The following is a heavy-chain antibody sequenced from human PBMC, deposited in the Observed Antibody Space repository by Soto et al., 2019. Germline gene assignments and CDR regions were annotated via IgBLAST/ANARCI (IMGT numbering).Heavy chain of an antibody. CDR1: GYTFTSYA. CDR2: INAGNGNT. V-gene: IGHV1-3*01. Sequence: QVQLVQSGAEVKKPGASVKVSCKASGYTFTSYAMHWVRQAPGQRLEWMGWINAGNGNTKYSQKFQGRVTITRDTSASTAYMELSSLRSEDTAVYYCARAIGGWYYFDYWGQGTLVTVSS. CDR3: ARAIGGWYYFDY. J-gene: IGHJ4*02. D-gene: IGHD6-19*01.